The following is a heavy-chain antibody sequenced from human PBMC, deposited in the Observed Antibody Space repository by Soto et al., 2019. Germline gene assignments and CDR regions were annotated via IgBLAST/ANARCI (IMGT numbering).Heavy chain of an antibody. Sequence: QVQLVQSGAEVKKPGASVKVSCRASGYTFTSYGISWVRQAPGQGLEWMGWISAYNGNTNYAQKRQGRVTMTTDTSTSTAYMELRSLRSDDTAVYYCARLRQWLVRSWVYNWFDPWGQGTLVTVSS. D-gene: IGHD6-19*01. CDR3: ARLRQWLVRSWVYNWFDP. J-gene: IGHJ5*02. V-gene: IGHV1-18*04. CDR2: ISAYNGNT. CDR1: GYTFTSYG.